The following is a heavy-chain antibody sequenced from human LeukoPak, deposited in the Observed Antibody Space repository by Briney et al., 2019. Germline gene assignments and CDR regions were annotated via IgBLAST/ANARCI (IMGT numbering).Heavy chain of an antibody. J-gene: IGHJ3*02. Sequence: SVKVSCKAPGGTFSSYAISWVRQAPGQGLEWMGGIIPIFGTANYAQKFQGRVTITADESTSTAYMELSSLRSEDTAVYYCARGGIAVASAFDIWGQGTMVTVSS. CDR2: IIPIFGTA. D-gene: IGHD6-19*01. CDR3: ARGGIAVASAFDI. V-gene: IGHV1-69*01. CDR1: GGTFSSYA.